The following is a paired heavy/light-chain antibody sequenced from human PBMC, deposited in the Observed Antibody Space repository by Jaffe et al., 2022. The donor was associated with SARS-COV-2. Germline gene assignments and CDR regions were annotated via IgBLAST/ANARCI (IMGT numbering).Heavy chain of an antibody. J-gene: IGHJ6*03. CDR1: GGSFSGYY. Sequence: QVQLQQWGAGLLKPSETLSLTCAVYGGSFSGYYWSWIRQPPGKGLEWIGEINHSGSTNYNPSLKSRVTISVDTSKNQFSLKLSSVTAADTAVYYCAREAYNWNTYYYYYYMDVWGKGTTVTVSS. CDR2: INHSGST. V-gene: IGHV4-34*01. D-gene: IGHD1-20*01. CDR3: AREAYNWNTYYYYYYMDV.
Light chain of an antibody. J-gene: IGLJ3*02. CDR1: TGAVTSGYY. V-gene: IGLV7-43*01. CDR2: STS. Sequence: QTVVTQEPSLTVSPGGTVTLTCASSTGAVTSGYYPNWFQQKPGQAPRALIYSTSNKHSWTPARFSGSLLGGKAALTLSGVQPEDEAEYYCLLYYGGAQLKVFGGGTKLTVL. CDR3: LLYYGGAQLKV.